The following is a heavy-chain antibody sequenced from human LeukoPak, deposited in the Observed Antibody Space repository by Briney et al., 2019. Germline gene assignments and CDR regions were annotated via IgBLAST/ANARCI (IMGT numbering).Heavy chain of an antibody. CDR3: ARADILTGYYGGSWYYFDY. D-gene: IGHD3-9*01. CDR2: IYYSGST. J-gene: IGHJ4*02. CDR1: GGSISSYY. Sequence: SETLSLTCTVSGGSISSYYWSWIRQPPGKGLEWIGYIYYSGSTNYNPSLKSRVTISVDTSKNQFSLKLSSVTAVDTAVYYCARADILTGYYGGSWYYFDYWGQGTLVTVSS. V-gene: IGHV4-59*01.